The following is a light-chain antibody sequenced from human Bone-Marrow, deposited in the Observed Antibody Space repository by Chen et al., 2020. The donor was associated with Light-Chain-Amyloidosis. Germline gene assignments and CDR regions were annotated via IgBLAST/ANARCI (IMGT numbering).Light chain of an antibody. CDR2: GSS. J-gene: IGKJ4*01. CDR3: QQYGTSPLT. V-gene: IGKV3-20*01. Sequence: EIVLSQSPRPLLLSLGEGANLSCRATQTISSNHLTWYQQKFGQAPRLLIYGSSSRATGIPDRFTGSGSGTDFTLTINRLEPEDFAMYYCQQYGTSPLTFGGGTKVEIK. CDR1: QTISSNH.